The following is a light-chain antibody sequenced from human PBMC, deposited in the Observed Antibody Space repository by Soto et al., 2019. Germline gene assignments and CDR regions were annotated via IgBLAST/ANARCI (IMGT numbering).Light chain of an antibody. CDR2: DVS. Sequence: QSVLTQPASVSGSPGQSITISCTGTSSDVGAYNYVSWYQQHPGKVPKLMIYDVSDRPSGVSNRFSGSKSGNTASLTISGLQAEDEADYCSSFTRSNSYVFGTGTKVTVL. J-gene: IGLJ1*01. V-gene: IGLV2-14*03. CDR1: SSDVGAYNY. CDR3: SSFTRSNSYV.